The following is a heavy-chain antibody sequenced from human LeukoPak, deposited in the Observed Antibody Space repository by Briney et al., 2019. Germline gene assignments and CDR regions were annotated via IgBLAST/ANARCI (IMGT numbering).Heavy chain of an antibody. D-gene: IGHD6-13*01. CDR1: GGSISSYY. Sequence: PSETLSLTCTVSGGSISSYYWSWIRQPPGKGLEWIGYIYYSGSTNHNPSLKSRVTISIDTSKNQFSLKLSSVTAADTAVYYCARVGSAAADYWGQGTLVTVSS. CDR2: IYYSGST. V-gene: IGHV4-59*01. J-gene: IGHJ4*02. CDR3: ARVGSAAADY.